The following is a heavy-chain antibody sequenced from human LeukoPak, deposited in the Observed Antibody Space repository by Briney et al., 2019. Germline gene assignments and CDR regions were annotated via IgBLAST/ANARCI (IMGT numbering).Heavy chain of an antibody. CDR2: IFHSGST. CDR3: AGGYCSGGSCYPQGQWFDP. J-gene: IGHJ5*02. V-gene: IGHV4-59*11. Sequence: SETLSLTCTVSGGSISSHYWSWIRQPPGKGLEWIGYIFHSGSTNYNPSLKSRVNISVATSKKQFSLKLTSVTAADTAVYYCAGGYCSGGSCYPQGQWFDPWGQGTLVTVSS. CDR1: GGSISSHY. D-gene: IGHD2-15*01.